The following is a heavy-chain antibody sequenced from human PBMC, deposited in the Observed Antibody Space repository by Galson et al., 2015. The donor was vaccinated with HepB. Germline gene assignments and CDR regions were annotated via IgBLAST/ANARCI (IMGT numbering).Heavy chain of an antibody. Sequence: SLRLSCAASGFTFSSYSMHWVRQAPGKGLEWVAVISYDGSNKYYADSVKGRFTISRDNSKNTLYLQMNSLRAEDTAVYYCAKDPDGYYSYFDYWGQGTLVTVSS. CDR1: GFTFSSYS. CDR2: ISYDGSNK. CDR3: AKDPDGYYSYFDY. V-gene: IGHV3-30*18. J-gene: IGHJ4*02. D-gene: IGHD3-22*01.